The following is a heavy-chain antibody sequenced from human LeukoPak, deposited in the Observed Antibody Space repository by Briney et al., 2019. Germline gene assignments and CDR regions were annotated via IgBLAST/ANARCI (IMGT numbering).Heavy chain of an antibody. CDR1: GLTLSGYW. D-gene: IGHD1/OR15-1a*01. J-gene: IGHJ4*02. CDR2: IDSDGSGT. CDR3: STVEHF. Sequence: PGGSLRLSCSASGLTLSGYWMYWVRQIPGKGLVWVSRIDSDGSGTSYADSVKGRFTISRDDVKNMLYLQMNSLRVEGTGLYYCSTVEHFWGQGTLVTVSS. V-gene: IGHV3-74*01.